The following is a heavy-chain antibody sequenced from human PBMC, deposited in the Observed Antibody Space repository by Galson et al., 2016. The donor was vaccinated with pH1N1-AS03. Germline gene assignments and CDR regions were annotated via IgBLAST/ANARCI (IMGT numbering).Heavy chain of an antibody. CDR3: ARHASPTLLPSHFDF. J-gene: IGHJ4*02. CDR1: QYIFDNYW. CDR2: IFPGDSDT. Sequence: QSGAEVKKPGESLRISCEASQYIFDNYWIAWVRQVPGKGLQWMGIIFPGDSDTRYSPTFQGQVTISADRSVNTAYLQWSSLKASDTAIYYCARHASPTLLPSHFDFWGRGTLVTVSS. D-gene: IGHD2-15*01. V-gene: IGHV5-51*01.